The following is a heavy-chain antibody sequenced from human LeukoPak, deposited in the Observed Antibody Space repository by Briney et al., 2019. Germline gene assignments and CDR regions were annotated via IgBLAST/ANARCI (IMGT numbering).Heavy chain of an antibody. CDR3: ARVGRWLQTGLDY. CDR2: IYYSRRT. J-gene: IGHJ4*02. Sequence: SETLSLTCTVPGGSISIHYWSWIRQPPGKRREWSGYIYYSRRTNYNPSLKRRVTISVATSKNQFSLRLSSVTAADTAVYYCARVGRWLQTGLDYWGQGTLVTVSS. D-gene: IGHD5-24*01. CDR1: GGSISIHY. V-gene: IGHV4-59*11.